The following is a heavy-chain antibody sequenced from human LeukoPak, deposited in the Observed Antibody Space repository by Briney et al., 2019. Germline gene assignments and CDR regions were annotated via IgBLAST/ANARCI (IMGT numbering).Heavy chain of an antibody. Sequence: GGSLRLSCAASGFTFSSYSMNWVRQAPGKGLEWVSYISSSSSTIYYADSVKGRFTISRDNAKNSLYLQMNSLRAEDTAVYYCARPPRGYCSGGSRCLGYWGQGTLVTVSS. D-gene: IGHD2-15*01. J-gene: IGHJ4*02. CDR2: ISSSSSTI. V-gene: IGHV3-48*01. CDR1: GFTFSSYS. CDR3: ARPPRGYCSGGSRCLGY.